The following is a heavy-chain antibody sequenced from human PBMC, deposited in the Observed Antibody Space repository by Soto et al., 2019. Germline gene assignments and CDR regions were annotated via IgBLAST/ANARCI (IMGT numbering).Heavy chain of an antibody. CDR1: GGTFSSYA. CDR3: SRAALRYLFYYYGMDV. Sequence: QVQLVQSGAEVKKPGSSVKVSCTASGGTFSSYAISWVRQAPGQGLEWMGGIMPIFGTANYAQKFQGRVTITADESTSTAYMELSSLRSEDKAVYYCSRAALRYLFYYYGMDVWGQGTTVTVSS. D-gene: IGHD3-9*01. CDR2: IMPIFGTA. J-gene: IGHJ6*02. V-gene: IGHV1-69*01.